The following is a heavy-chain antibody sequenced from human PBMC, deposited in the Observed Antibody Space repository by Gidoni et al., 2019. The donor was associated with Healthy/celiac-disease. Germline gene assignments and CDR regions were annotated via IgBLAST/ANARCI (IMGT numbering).Heavy chain of an antibody. CDR2: IFSTDEK. J-gene: IGHJ5*02. V-gene: IGHV2-26*01. D-gene: IGHD6-19*01. CDR1: GFSLSNARMG. CDR3: ARIIKVQWLANP. Sequence: QVTLKESGPVLLQPTETLTLTCTVSGFSLSNARMGVSWIRQPPGKALEWLAHIFSTDEKSYSTSLKSRLTISKDTSKSQLVLTMTNMNAVDTATYYCARIIKVQWLANPWGQGTLVTVSS.